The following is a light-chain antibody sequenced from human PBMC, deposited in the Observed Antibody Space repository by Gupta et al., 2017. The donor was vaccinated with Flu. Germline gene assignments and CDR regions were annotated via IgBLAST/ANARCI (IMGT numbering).Light chain of an antibody. V-gene: IGKV3-15*01. CDR1: QSVSSN. CDR3: QQYNNWPPWT. CDR2: GAS. J-gene: IGKJ1*01. Sequence: EIVMPQSPATLSVSPGERATLSCRASQSVSSNLAWYQQKPGQAPRLLIYGASTRATGIPARFSGSGSGTEFTRTISSLQSEDFAVYYCQQYNNWPPWTFGQGTKVEIK.